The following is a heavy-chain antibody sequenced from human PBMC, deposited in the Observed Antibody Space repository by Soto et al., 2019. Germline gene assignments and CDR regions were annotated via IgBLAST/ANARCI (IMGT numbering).Heavy chain of an antibody. CDR3: ARDCSSSWHYYYGMDV. D-gene: IGHD6-13*01. J-gene: IGHJ6*02. CDR1: GGTFSSYA. V-gene: IGHV1-69*13. Sequence: SVKVSCKASGGTFSSYAISWLRQAPGQGLGWMGGIIPIFGTANYAQKFQGRVTITADESTSTAYMELSSLRSEDTAVYYCARDCSSSWHYYYGMDVWGQGTTVTVSS. CDR2: IIPIFGTA.